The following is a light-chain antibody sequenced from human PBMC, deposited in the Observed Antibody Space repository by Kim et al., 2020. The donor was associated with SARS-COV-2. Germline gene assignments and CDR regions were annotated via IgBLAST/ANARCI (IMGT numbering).Light chain of an antibody. CDR1: QEIRDD. J-gene: IGKJ1*01. CDR2: SSS. Sequence: ASVGDRVSISCRASQEIRDDLAWFQQRPGKVPHLLIHSSSRLVSGVSSRFSGSGSGTDFTLTINGLRPEDFATYYCLQDSRYPWAFGQGTKVDIK. V-gene: IGKV1-6*01. CDR3: LQDSRYPWA.